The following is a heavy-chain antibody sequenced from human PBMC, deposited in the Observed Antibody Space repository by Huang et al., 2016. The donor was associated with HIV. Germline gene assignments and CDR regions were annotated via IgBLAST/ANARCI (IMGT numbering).Heavy chain of an antibody. J-gene: IGHJ3*02. Sequence: QVQLVESGGGVVQPGWSLRLSCAASGFTFCNYAMHWVRQAPGKGLECVAIISYDGNNKYYADSVKGRFTISRDNSKNTLYLQMNSLRAEDTAVYYCARGLQGIWGQGTMVTVSS. CDR3: ARGLQGI. CDR1: GFTFCNYA. V-gene: IGHV3-30-3*01. D-gene: IGHD2-15*01. CDR2: ISYDGNNK.